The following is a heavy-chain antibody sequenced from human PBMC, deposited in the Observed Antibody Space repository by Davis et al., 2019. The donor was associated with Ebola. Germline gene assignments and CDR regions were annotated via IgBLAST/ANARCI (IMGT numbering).Heavy chain of an antibody. CDR1: GESFSAYY. CDR3: ASARGNPIWGSYFDD. J-gene: IGHJ4*02. D-gene: IGHD3-16*01. Sequence: SQTLSLTCAVYGESFSAYYWNWIRQSPGKGLEWIGEIHHSGSTNSNPSLKSRVTISIDSSKNQFSLKLSSVTAADTAIYYCASARGNPIWGSYFDDWGQGTLVTVSS. V-gene: IGHV4-34*01. CDR2: IHHSGST.